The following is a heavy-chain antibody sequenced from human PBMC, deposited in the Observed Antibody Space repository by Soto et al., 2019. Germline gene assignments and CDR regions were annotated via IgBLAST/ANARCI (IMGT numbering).Heavy chain of an antibody. CDR1: GYTFTGYY. V-gene: IGHV1-2*02. CDR2: INPNGGGT. J-gene: IGHJ4*02. CDR3: ARKAGYDGRTFDY. D-gene: IGHD2-15*01. Sequence: ASVKVSCKASGYTFTGYYMHWVRQAPGQGLEWMGWINPNGGGTNFAQRFQGRVTMTRDTSISTAYMDLTSLRPDDTAVYYCARKAGYDGRTFDYWGRGTLVTVSS.